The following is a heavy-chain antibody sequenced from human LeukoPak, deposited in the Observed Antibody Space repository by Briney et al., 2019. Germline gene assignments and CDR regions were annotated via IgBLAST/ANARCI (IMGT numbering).Heavy chain of an antibody. J-gene: IGHJ4*02. CDR1: GYSFTSYW. Sequence: GESLQISCKGSGYSFTSYWIGWVRQMPGKGLEWMGIIYPGDSDTRYSPSFQGQVTISADKSISTAYLQWSSLKASDTAMYYCARQRSEMATIHYYYFDYWGQGTLVTVSS. V-gene: IGHV5-51*01. D-gene: IGHD5-24*01. CDR2: IYPGDSDT. CDR3: ARQRSEMATIHYYYFDY.